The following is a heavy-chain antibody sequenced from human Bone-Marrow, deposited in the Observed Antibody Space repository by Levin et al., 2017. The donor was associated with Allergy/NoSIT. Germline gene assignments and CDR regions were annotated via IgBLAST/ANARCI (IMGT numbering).Heavy chain of an antibody. CDR3: ATDHFLGGLDI. Sequence: GESLKISCKVSGYTRTDLSMHWVRQAPGKGLEWMGGYDSELGDTVYAQNFQGRVTLTEDTSTDTAYMELTSLISEDTAVYYCATDHFLGGLDIWGQGTMVIVSS. CDR2: YDSELGDT. J-gene: IGHJ3*02. D-gene: IGHD3-3*02. CDR1: GYTRTDLS. V-gene: IGHV1-24*01.